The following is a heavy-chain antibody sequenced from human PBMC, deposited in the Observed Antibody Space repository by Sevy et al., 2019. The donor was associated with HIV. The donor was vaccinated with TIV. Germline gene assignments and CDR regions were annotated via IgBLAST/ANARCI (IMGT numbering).Heavy chain of an antibody. CDR1: GFTFSSYE. V-gene: IGHV3-48*03. CDR2: ISSSGSTI. Sequence: GGSLRLSCAASGFTFSSYEMNWVRQAPGKGLEWVSYISSSGSTIYYADSVKGRFTISRDNAKNSLYLQMNSLRAEDTAVYYCARDAPTITVADIDYWGQGTLVTVSS. J-gene: IGHJ4*02. CDR3: ARDAPTITVADIDY. D-gene: IGHD6-19*01.